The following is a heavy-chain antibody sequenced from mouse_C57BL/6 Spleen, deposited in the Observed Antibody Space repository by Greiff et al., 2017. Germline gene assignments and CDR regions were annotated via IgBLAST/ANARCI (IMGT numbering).Heavy chain of an antibody. V-gene: IGHV1-81*01. CDR1: GYTFTSYG. CDR3: ATDGSSPFDD. D-gene: IGHD1-1*01. CDR2: IYPRSGNT. J-gene: IGHJ2*01. Sequence: VQLQQSGAELARPGASVKLSCKASGYTFTSYGISWVKQRTGQGLEWIGEIYPRSGNTYYNEKFKGKATLTADKSSSTAYMELRSLTSEDSAVYFCATDGSSPFDDWGQGTPLTVSS.